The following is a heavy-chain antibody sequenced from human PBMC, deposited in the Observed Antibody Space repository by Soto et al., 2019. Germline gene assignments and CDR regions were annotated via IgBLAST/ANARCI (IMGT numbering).Heavy chain of an antibody. Sequence: GESLKISCKGSGYSFTSYWISWVRQMPGKGLEWMGRIDPSDSYTNYSPSFQGHVTISADKSISTAYLQWSSLKASDTAMYYCATLRGYDFWSGYSDPHYYSGMDVWGQGTTVNVSS. CDR1: GYSFTSYW. CDR2: IDPSDSYT. V-gene: IGHV5-10-1*01. CDR3: ATLRGYDFWSGYSDPHYYSGMDV. J-gene: IGHJ6*02. D-gene: IGHD3-3*01.